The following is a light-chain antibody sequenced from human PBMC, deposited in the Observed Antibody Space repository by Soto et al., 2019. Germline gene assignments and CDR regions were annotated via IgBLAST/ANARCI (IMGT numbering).Light chain of an antibody. V-gene: IGLV1-51*01. J-gene: IGLJ2*01. CDR1: SSNIGSNY. Sequence: QAVVTQPPSVSAAPGQKVTIFCAGSSSNIGSNYVSWYQQIPGTAPKLLIYNNNERPSGIPDRFSGSKSDTSASLDITGLQTGDEADYYCGTWDRSLRAGVFGGGTKLTVL. CDR2: NNN. CDR3: GTWDRSLRAGV.